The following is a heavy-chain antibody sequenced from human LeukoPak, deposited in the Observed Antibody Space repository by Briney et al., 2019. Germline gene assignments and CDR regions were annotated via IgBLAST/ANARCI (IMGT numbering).Heavy chain of an antibody. J-gene: IGHJ4*02. CDR1: GFTVSSNY. V-gene: IGHV3-66*01. CDR2: IYSGGST. Sequence: PGGSLRLSCAASGFTVSSNYMSWVRQAPGEGLEWVSVIYSGGSTYYADSVKGRFTISRDNSKNTLYLQMNSLRPEDTAVYYCAKESLDGYSSGWFDYWGQGTLVTVSS. CDR3: AKESLDGYSSGWFDY. D-gene: IGHD6-19*01.